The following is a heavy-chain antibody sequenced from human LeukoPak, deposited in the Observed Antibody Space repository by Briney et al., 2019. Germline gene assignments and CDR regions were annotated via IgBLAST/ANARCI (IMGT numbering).Heavy chain of an antibody. V-gene: IGHV3-74*01. D-gene: IGHD6-6*01. CDR3: ARDVRPDY. Sequence: GGSLRLSCAASGFTFSSYWMHWVRQAPGKGLVWVSRIHGDGSTTTYADSVKGRFTISRDNAKNTLYLQVNSLRAEDTAVYYCARDVRPDYWGQGALVTVST. J-gene: IGHJ4*02. CDR1: GFTFSSYW. CDR2: IHGDGSTT.